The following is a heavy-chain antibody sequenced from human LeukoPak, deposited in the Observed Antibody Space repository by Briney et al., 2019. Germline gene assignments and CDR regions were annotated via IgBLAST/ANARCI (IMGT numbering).Heavy chain of an antibody. V-gene: IGHV4-4*07. J-gene: IGHJ6*02. Sequence: PSETLSLTCTVSDVSMTNYYWSWIRQPAGKGLEWIGRIHTSGGTNYNPSLKSRVSMSLDTSKNQLSLKLSSVTAADTAVYYCARDHPGGHYDSSGYHPDDWGQGTTVTVSS. CDR2: IHTSGGT. D-gene: IGHD3-22*01. CDR1: DVSMTNYY. CDR3: ARDHPGGHYDSSGYHPDD.